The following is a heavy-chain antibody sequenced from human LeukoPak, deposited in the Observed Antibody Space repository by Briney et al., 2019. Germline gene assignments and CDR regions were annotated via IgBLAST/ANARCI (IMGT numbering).Heavy chain of an antibody. CDR1: GFTFSDYY. CDR2: ISSSGSTI. D-gene: IGHD2-2*01. J-gene: IGHJ4*02. Sequence: GGSLRLSCAASGFTFSDYYMSWIRQAPGKGLEWVSYISSSGSTIYYADSVKGRFTISRDNAKNSLYLQMDSLRAEDTALYYCAKEGDDVVVPTSMSDLWGQGTLVTVSS. V-gene: IGHV3-11*01. CDR3: AKEGDDVVVPTSMSDL.